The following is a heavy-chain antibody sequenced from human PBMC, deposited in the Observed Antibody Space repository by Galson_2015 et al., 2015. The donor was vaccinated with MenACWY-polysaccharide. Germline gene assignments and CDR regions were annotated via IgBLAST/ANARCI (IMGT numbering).Heavy chain of an antibody. D-gene: IGHD2/OR15-2a*01. CDR2: ITGSSSRT. Sequence: SLRLSCAASGFTFSRYTMSWVRQAPGKGLEWVSSITGSSSRTFYADSVKGRFTISRDNTKSSLYLQMNSLRAEDAAVYYCARVQSEYRDYWGQGTLVTVSS. V-gene: IGHV3-21*01. CDR1: GFTFSRYT. J-gene: IGHJ4*02. CDR3: ARVQSEYRDY.